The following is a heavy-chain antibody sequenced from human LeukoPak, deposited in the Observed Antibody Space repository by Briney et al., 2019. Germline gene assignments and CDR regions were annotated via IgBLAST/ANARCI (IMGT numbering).Heavy chain of an antibody. Sequence: SGPTLVNPTQTLTLTCTFSGFSLSTSGVGVGWIRQPPGKALECLALIYWDNDRRYSPSLRSRLTITKDTSKNQVVLTMTNMDPLDTATYYCAHRVFQGGYWDSGKFDYWGREPRSPSPQ. J-gene: IGHJ4*02. CDR1: GFSLSTSGVG. CDR2: IYWDNDR. D-gene: IGHD2-8*02. V-gene: IGHV2-5*02. CDR3: AHRVFQGGYWDSGKFDY.